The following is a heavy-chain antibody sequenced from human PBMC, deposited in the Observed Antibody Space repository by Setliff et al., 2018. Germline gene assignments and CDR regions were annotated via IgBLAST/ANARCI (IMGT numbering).Heavy chain of an antibody. D-gene: IGHD3-22*01. CDR2: IYPGDSDT. CDR3: ARYDSSGYHYYYGMDV. V-gene: IGHV5-51*01. J-gene: IGHJ6*02. CDR1: GYRFSSHW. Sequence: GESLKLSCEGSGYRFSSHWIGWVRQMPGKGLEGMGIIYPGDSDTRYSPSFQGQVTISADRSIRTANLQWSSLKASDTAMYYCARYDSSGYHYYYGMDVWGQGTTVTVSS.